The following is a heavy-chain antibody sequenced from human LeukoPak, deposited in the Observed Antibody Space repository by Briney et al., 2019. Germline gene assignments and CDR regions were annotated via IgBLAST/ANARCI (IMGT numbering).Heavy chain of an antibody. CDR1: GFTFSDYY. CDR3: AREVGYCSGGSCYYYGMDV. CDR2: ISSSTSYT. J-gene: IGHJ6*02. Sequence: PGGSLRLSCAASGFTFSDYYMSWIRQAPGKGLEWVSYISSSTSYTNYADSVKGRSTISRDNAKNSLYLQMNSLRAEDTAVYYCAREVGYCSGGSCYYYGMDVWGQGTTVTVSS. V-gene: IGHV3-11*06. D-gene: IGHD2-15*01.